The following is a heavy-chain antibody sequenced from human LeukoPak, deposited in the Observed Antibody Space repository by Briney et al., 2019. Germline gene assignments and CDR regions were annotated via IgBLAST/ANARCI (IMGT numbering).Heavy chain of an antibody. V-gene: IGHV4-59*08. CDR1: GGSISGYY. CDR3: ARLAYCSGVSCYPFDY. D-gene: IGHD2-15*01. J-gene: IGHJ4*02. CDR2: IYYTGST. Sequence: SETLSLTCTVSGGSISGYYWSWIRQPPGKGLEWIGFIYYTGSTTYSPSLKSRVTISVDTSKNRFSLKLTSVTAADTAVYYCARLAYCSGVSCYPFDYWGQGTLVTVSS.